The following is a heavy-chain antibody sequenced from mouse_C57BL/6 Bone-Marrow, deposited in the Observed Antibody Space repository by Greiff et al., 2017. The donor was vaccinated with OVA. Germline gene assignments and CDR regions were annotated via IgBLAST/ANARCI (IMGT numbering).Heavy chain of an antibody. CDR1: GYTFTSYW. Sequence: QVQLQQPGAELVRPGTSVKLSCKASGYTFTSYWMHWVKQRPGQGLEWIGVIDPSDSYTNYNQKFKGKATLTVDTSSSTAYMQLSSLTSEDSAVYYCASRLSYWGQGTTLTVSS. CDR2: IDPSDSYT. CDR3: ASRLSY. V-gene: IGHV1-59*01. J-gene: IGHJ2*01. D-gene: IGHD1-1*02.